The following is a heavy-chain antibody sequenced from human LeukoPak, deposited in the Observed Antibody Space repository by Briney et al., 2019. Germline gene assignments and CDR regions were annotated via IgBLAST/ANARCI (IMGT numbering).Heavy chain of an antibody. D-gene: IGHD6-13*01. J-gene: IGHJ4*02. CDR2: IYTSGST. Sequence: SETLSLTCTVSGASISSYYWSWVRQPAGKGLEWIGRIYTSGSTNYKPSLKRRVTMSVDTSKNQFSLKLTSVTAADTAVYYCARDGVENSSWYPLDSWGPGTLVTVSS. V-gene: IGHV4-4*07. CDR3: ARDGVENSSWYPLDS. CDR1: GASISSYY.